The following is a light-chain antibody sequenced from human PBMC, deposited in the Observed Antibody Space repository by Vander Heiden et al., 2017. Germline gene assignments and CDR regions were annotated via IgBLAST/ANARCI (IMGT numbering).Light chain of an antibody. CDR3: QKGGDSTGT. V-gene: IGKV3-20*01. J-gene: IGKJ1*01. CDR2: GTS. CDR1: QSVSSSY. Sequence: EVVLTQSPGTLSLSPGERATLSFRASQSVSSSYLAWYQQKPGQAPRLLIYGTSNRATGTPDRFSGSGLGTDFTLSISRLEPEDFAVYYCQKGGDSTGTFGQGTKVEIK.